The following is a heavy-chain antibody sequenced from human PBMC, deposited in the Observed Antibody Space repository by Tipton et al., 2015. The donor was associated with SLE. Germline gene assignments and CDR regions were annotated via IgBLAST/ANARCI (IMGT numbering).Heavy chain of an antibody. Sequence: TLSLTCAVYGGSFSGYYWSWIRQPPGKGLEWIGYIYYSGSTNYNPSLKSRVTISVDTSKNQFSLKLSSVTAADTAVYYCARHISPLGAFDIRGQGTMVTVSS. CDR2: IYYSGST. J-gene: IGHJ3*02. CDR3: ARHISPLGAFDI. CDR1: GGSFSGYY. V-gene: IGHV4-59*08. D-gene: IGHD7-27*01.